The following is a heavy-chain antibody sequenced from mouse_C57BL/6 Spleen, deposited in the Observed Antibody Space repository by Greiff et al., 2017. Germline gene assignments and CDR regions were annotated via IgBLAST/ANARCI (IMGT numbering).Heavy chain of an antibody. J-gene: IGHJ3*01. Sequence: EVKLQVSGGGLVKPGGSLKLSCAASGFTFSDYGMHWVRQAPEKGLEWVAYISSGSSTIYYADTVKGRFTISRDNAKNTLFLQMTSLRSEDTAMYYCAKANWAFAYWGQGTLVTVSA. CDR1: GFTFSDYG. CDR3: AKANWAFAY. V-gene: IGHV5-17*01. D-gene: IGHD4-1*01. CDR2: ISSGSSTI.